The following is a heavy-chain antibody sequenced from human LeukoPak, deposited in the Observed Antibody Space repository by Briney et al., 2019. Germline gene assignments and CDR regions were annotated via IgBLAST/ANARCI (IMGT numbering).Heavy chain of an antibody. Sequence: PSETLSLTCTVSGGSISSYYWSWIRQPPGKGLEWIGYIYYSGSTNYNPSLKSRVTISVDTSKNQFSLKLSSVTAADTAVYYCARLPLENYDSSGYYLWYFDLWGRGTLVTVSS. J-gene: IGHJ2*01. V-gene: IGHV4-59*08. D-gene: IGHD3-22*01. CDR3: ARLPLENYDSSGYYLWYFDL. CDR2: IYYSGST. CDR1: GGSISSYY.